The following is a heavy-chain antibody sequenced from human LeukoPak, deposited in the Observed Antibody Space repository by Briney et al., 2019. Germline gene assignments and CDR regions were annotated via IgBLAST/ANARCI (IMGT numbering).Heavy chain of an antibody. D-gene: IGHD2-15*01. Sequence: PSETLSLTCTVSGGSISSYYWSWIRQPPGKGLEWIGYIYYSGSTNYNPSLKSRVTISVDTSKNQFSLKLSSVTAADTAVYYRARDNCSGGSCYPDYWGQGTLVTVSS. V-gene: IGHV4-59*01. J-gene: IGHJ4*02. CDR1: GGSISSYY. CDR2: IYYSGST. CDR3: ARDNCSGGSCYPDY.